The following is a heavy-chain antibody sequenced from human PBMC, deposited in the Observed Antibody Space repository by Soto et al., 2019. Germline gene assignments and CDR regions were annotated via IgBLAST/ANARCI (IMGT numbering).Heavy chain of an antibody. CDR2: IRSKAYGGTT. CDR1: GFTFGDYA. D-gene: IGHD3-22*01. J-gene: IGHJ4*02. V-gene: IGHV3-49*03. Sequence: GWSLRLSCTASGFTFGDYAMSWFRQAPGKGLEWVGFIRSKAYGGTTEYAASVKGRFTISRDDSKSIAYLQMNSLKTEDTAVYYCTRYDSSGYFPIPFDYWGQGTLVTVSS. CDR3: TRYDSSGYFPIPFDY.